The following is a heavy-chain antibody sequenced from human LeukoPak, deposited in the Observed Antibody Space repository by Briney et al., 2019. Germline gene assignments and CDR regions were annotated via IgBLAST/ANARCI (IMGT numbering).Heavy chain of an antibody. J-gene: IGHJ5*02. V-gene: IGHV3-9*01. CDR2: ISWNSGSI. D-gene: IGHD3-9*01. CDR1: GFTFDDYA. Sequence: GGSLRLSCAASGFTFDDYAMHWVRQAPGKGLEWVSGISWNSGSIGYADSVKGRFTISRDNAKNSLYLQMNSLRAEDTALYYCAKAGYYDILTGIALWGQGTLVTVSS. CDR3: AKAGYYDILTGIAL.